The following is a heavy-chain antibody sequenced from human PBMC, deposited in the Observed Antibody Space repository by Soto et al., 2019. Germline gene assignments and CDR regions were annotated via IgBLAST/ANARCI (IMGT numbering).Heavy chain of an antibody. CDR1: GYTFTSYD. V-gene: IGHV1-8*01. CDR2: MNPNSGNT. CDR3: ARERSLAADY. D-gene: IGHD6-25*01. J-gene: IGHJ4*02. Sequence: QVQLVQSGAEVKKPGASVKVSCKASGYTFTSYDINWVRQDTGQGLEWMGWMNPNSGNTGYAQKFKGRVTMTRDTSISTAYMELRSLRSEDTAVYYCARERSLAADYWGQGTLVTVSS.